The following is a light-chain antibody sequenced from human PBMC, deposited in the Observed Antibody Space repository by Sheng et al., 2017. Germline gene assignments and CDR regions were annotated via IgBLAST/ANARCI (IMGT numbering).Light chain of an antibody. CDR3: QQSYSFPRT. Sequence: TVMTQSPGTLSVSPGARATLSCRASQSISTNLAWYQQKPGQAPRLLIYGASTRATDIPARFSGSGSGTEFTLTISSLQPEDFSTYYCQQSYSFPRTFGPGTTVNIK. V-gene: IGKV3-15*01. CDR1: QSISTN. J-gene: IGKJ3*01. CDR2: GAS.